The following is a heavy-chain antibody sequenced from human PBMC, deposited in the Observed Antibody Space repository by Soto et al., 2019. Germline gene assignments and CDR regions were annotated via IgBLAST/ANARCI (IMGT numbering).Heavy chain of an antibody. CDR3: AKATATGGGAFDI. CDR2: ILVDGRT. J-gene: IGHJ3*02. Sequence: LRLSCAASGFICSSYDMSWVRQAPGKGLEWVSTILVDGRTFYVDSAKGRFTISRDNSKNTVYLQMNSLTAEDTALYYCAKATATGGGAFDICGQGTMVTVSS. CDR1: GFICSSYD. V-gene: IGHV3-23*01. D-gene: IGHD2-8*02.